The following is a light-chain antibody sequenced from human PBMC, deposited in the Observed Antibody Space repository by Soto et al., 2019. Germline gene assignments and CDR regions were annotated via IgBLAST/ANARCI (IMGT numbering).Light chain of an antibody. Sequence: QSVLTQPPSASGTPGQRVTISCSGSRSNIGSNFVYWYQQLPGTAPKLLIYKNNQRPSGVPDRFSGSKSGTSGSLVISGLRSEDEADYYCAAWDDSLSGYVFGSGTKLTVL. CDR1: RSNIGSNF. V-gene: IGLV1-47*01. J-gene: IGLJ1*01. CDR2: KNN. CDR3: AAWDDSLSGYV.